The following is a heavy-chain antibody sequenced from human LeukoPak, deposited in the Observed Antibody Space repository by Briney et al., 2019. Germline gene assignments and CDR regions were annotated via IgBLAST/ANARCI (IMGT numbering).Heavy chain of an antibody. CDR2: IYYSGST. V-gene: IGHV4-59*01. J-gene: IGHJ6*03. CDR1: GGSISSYY. Sequence: SETLSLTCTVSGGSISSYYWSWIRQPPGKGLEWIGYIYYSGSTNYNPSPKSRVTISVDTSKNQFSLKLSSVTAADTAVYYCARVIIAAAGTFNYYYMDVWGKGTTVTVSS. CDR3: ARVIIAAAGTFNYYYMDV. D-gene: IGHD6-13*01.